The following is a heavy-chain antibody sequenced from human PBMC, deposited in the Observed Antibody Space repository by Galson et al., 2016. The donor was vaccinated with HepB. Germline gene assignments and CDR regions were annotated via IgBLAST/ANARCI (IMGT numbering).Heavy chain of an antibody. CDR1: GFTFDDYA. D-gene: IGHD3-10*01. CDR3: AKGGLVVQGDYYYGMDV. V-gene: IGHV3-9*01. J-gene: IGHJ6*02. Sequence: SLRLSCAASGFTFDDYAMHWVRQAPGKGLEWVSGISWNSGSIGYADSVKSRFTISRDNAKNSLYLQMNSLRTEDTALYYCAKGGLVVQGDYYYGMDVWGQGTTVTVSS. CDR2: ISWNSGSI.